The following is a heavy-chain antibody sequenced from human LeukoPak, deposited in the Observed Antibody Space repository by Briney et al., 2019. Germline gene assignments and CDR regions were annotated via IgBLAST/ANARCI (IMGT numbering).Heavy chain of an antibody. CDR2: IYYSGST. J-gene: IGHJ3*02. Sequence: SETLSLTCTVSGGSISSYYWSWIRQPPGKGLEWIGYIYYSGSTNYNPSLKSRVTISVDTSKNQFSLKLSSVTAADTAVYYCASRRDGYNYAFDIWGQGTMVTVSS. D-gene: IGHD5-24*01. V-gene: IGHV4-59*08. CDR1: GGSISSYY. CDR3: ASRRDGYNYAFDI.